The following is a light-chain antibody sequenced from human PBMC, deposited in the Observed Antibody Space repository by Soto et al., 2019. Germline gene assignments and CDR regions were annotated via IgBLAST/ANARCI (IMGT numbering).Light chain of an antibody. J-gene: IGKJ1*01. CDR2: AAS. CDR3: LQYYNYPWT. CDR1: QGIGND. Sequence: AIQMTQSPSSLPASVGDRVTITCRASQGIGNDLGWYQEKPGKAPNLLIYAASNLQSGVPSRFSGSGSGTDFTLTISSLQPEDFATYYCLQYYNYPWTFGQGTKVEIK. V-gene: IGKV1-6*01.